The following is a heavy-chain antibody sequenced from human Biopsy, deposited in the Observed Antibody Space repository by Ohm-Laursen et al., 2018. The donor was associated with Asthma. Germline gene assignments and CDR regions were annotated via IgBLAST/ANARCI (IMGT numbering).Heavy chain of an antibody. CDR1: PGSFSGFY. V-gene: IGHV4-34*01. J-gene: IGHJ6*02. CDR3: ARGPELDV. Sequence: TLSLTCDVYPGSFSGFYWTWIRQSPGKGLEWIGETNERGVTNNNPSLKSRVIISIDTYWDRVSLKLTSVTAADTAVYYCARGPELDVWGQGTTVTVSS. CDR2: TNERGVT.